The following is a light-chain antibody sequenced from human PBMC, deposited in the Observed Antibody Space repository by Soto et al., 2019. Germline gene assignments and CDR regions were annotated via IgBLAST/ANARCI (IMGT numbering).Light chain of an antibody. J-gene: IGKJ2*01. Sequence: DIQMTQSPSTLSASVGDRVSITCRASQSISSWLAWYQQKPGNAPKVLIYKASSLESGVTSRFSGSGSGTEFTLTISSLQPDDLATYYCQQYNSYPYTFGQGTKLEIK. CDR2: KAS. CDR3: QQYNSYPYT. CDR1: QSISSW. V-gene: IGKV1-5*03.